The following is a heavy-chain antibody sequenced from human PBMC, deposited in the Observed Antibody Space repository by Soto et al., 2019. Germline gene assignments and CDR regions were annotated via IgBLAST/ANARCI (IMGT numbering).Heavy chain of an antibody. D-gene: IGHD3-3*01. Sequence: GGSLRLSCAASGFTFSSYAMSWVRQAPGKGLEWVSAISTSGDTTYYADSVKGRFTISRDNSKNTLYLQMNSLRAEDTAVYYCAKSLRAVYYYGMDVWGQGTTVTGLL. J-gene: IGHJ6*02. CDR2: ISTSGDTT. V-gene: IGHV3-23*01. CDR3: AKSLRAVYYYGMDV. CDR1: GFTFSSYA.